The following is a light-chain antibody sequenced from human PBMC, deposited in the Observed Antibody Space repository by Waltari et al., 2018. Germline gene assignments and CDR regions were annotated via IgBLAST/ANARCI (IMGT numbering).Light chain of an antibody. CDR3: QVWDSGGDHYV. CDR1: KIGSKN. J-gene: IGLJ1*01. V-gene: IGLV3-21*02. Sequence: SYELTQPPSVSVAPGQTARITCDGAKIGSKNVHWYQHKPGQAPVLVVYDDGDRPAGIPERCSGSNAENTAALTISRVDAGDDAEYYCQVWDSGGDHYVFGTVTKVTVL. CDR2: DDG.